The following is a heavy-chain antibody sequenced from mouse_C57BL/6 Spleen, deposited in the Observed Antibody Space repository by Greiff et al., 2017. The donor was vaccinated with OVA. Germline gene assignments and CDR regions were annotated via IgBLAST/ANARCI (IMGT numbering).Heavy chain of an antibody. Sequence: EVMLVESGGGLVKPGGSLKLSCAASGFTFSDYGMHWVRQAPEKGLEWVAYISSGSSTIYYADTVKGRFTISRDNAKNTLFLQMTSLRSEDTAMYYCARHGSSYDYYAMDYWGQGTSVTVSS. CDR3: ARHGSSYDYYAMDY. D-gene: IGHD1-1*01. J-gene: IGHJ4*01. CDR1: GFTFSDYG. CDR2: ISSGSSTI. V-gene: IGHV5-17*01.